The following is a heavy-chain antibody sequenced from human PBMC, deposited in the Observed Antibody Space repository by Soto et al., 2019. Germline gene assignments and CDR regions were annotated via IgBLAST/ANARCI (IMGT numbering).Heavy chain of an antibody. CDR1: GGSTSSDNY. CDR2: IDYSGNT. CDR3: AREGGESSDGLYYVDS. D-gene: IGHD3-16*01. Sequence: QVQLQESGPGLVKPSQTLSLTCTVSGGSTSSDNYWSWIRQPPGQGLEWIGHIDYSGNTDYNPSLKSRLAISIDTSKNQFSLKLSSVTAADTAVYFCAREGGESSDGLYYVDSWGQGSLVTVSS. V-gene: IGHV4-30-4*01. J-gene: IGHJ4*02.